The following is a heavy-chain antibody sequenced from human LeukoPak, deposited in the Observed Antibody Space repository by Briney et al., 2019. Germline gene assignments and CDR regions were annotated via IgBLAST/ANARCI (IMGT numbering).Heavy chain of an antibody. V-gene: IGHV4-59*01. D-gene: IGHD4-23*01. CDR1: GGSISSYY. CDR2: ISYSGST. CDR3: AMDYGGNSRGFDY. Sequence: SETLSLTCTVSGGSISSYYWSWIRQPPGKGLEWIGYISYSGSTNYNPSLKSRVTISVDTSKSQFSLKLSSVTAADTAVYYCAMDYGGNSRGFDYWGQGTQVTVSS. J-gene: IGHJ4*02.